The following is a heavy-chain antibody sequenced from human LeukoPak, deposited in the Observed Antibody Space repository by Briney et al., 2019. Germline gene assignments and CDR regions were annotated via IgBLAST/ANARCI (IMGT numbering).Heavy chain of an antibody. J-gene: IGHJ4*02. D-gene: IGHD2-21*01. Sequence: GGSLRLSCAASGFTFSSYAMHWVRQAPGKGLEWVAVISYDGSNKYYADSVKGRFTISRDNSKNTLYLQMNSLRAEDTAAYYCATEKGDSPDYWGQGTLVTVSS. CDR2: ISYDGSNK. V-gene: IGHV3-30-3*01. CDR1: GFTFSSYA. CDR3: ATEKGDSPDY.